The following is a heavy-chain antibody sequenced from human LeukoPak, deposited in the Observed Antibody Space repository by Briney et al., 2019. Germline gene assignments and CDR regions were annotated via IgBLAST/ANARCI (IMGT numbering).Heavy chain of an antibody. V-gene: IGHV1-18*01. Sequence: GASVKVSCKASGYTFTSYGISWVRQAPGQGLEWMGWISAYNGNTNYAQKLQGRVTMTTDTSTSTAYMELRSLRSDDTAVYYCARALPQVLRFLNMDVWGKGTTVTVSS. CDR1: GYTFTSYG. CDR2: ISAYNGNT. CDR3: ARALPQVLRFLNMDV. J-gene: IGHJ6*03. D-gene: IGHD3-3*01.